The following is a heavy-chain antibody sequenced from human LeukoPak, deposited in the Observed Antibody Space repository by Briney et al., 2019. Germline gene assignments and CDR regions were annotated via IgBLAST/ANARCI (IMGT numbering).Heavy chain of an antibody. V-gene: IGHV3-7*01. CDR2: IKQDGSEK. CDR1: GFTFSNYW. J-gene: IGHJ1*01. CDR3: ARDEDGDYEYFQH. Sequence: GGSLRLSCAASGFTFSNYWMSWVRQAPGKGLEWVANIKQDGSEKYYVDSVKGRFTISRDNAKNSLYLQMNSLRVEDTAVYYCARDEDGDYEYFQHWGQGTLVTVSS. D-gene: IGHD4-17*01.